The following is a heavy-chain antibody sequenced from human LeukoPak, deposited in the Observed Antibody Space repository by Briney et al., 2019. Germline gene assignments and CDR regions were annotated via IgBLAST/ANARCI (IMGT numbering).Heavy chain of an antibody. CDR3: ARAERYCGGGTCSDRYWYFDL. J-gene: IGHJ2*01. Sequence: GGSLRLSCAASGFTVSSNYMTWVRQAPGKGLEWVSVIYSGGTTYYADSVKDRFTISRDNSKKTVYLQMNSLRAEDTAVYYCARAERYCGGGTCSDRYWYFDLWGRGTLVTVSS. V-gene: IGHV3-66*01. CDR1: GFTVSSNY. CDR2: IYSGGTT. D-gene: IGHD2-15*01.